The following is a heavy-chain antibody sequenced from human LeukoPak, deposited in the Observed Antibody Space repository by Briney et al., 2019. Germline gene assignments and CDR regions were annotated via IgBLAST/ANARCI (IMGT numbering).Heavy chain of an antibody. Sequence: PGGSLRLSCAASGFTFSNAWMSWVRQAPGKGLEWVGRIKSKTDGGTTDYAAPVKGRFTISRDDSKNTLYLQMNSLKTEDTAVYYCTTEAVGVYGSGSYDYWGQGTLVAVSS. CDR1: GFTFSNAW. CDR3: TTEAVGVYGSGSYDY. V-gene: IGHV3-15*01. D-gene: IGHD3-10*01. J-gene: IGHJ4*02. CDR2: IKSKTDGGTT.